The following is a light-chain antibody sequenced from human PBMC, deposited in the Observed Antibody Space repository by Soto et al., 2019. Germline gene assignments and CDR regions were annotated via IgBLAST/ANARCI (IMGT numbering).Light chain of an antibody. CDR2: AAS. J-gene: IGKJ3*01. Sequence: DIQLTQSPSFLSASVGDRVTITCRASQGISSYLAWYQQKPGQAPKLLIYAASTLQSGVPSRFSGSGSGAECTLTIISLQPEDFATYYCQQLNRYPFTVGPGTKLDIK. CDR1: QGISSY. CDR3: QQLNRYPFT. V-gene: IGKV1-9*01.